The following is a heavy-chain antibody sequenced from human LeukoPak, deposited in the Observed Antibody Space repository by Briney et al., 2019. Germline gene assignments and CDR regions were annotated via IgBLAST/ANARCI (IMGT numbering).Heavy chain of an antibody. D-gene: IGHD1-14*01. Sequence: PGGSLRLSCAASGFTFSNYWMHWVRQAPGKGLEWVANIKQDGNAKYYVDSVKGRFTISRDNAKNSLYLQMNSLRAEDTAVYYCARGATIEPIDYWGQGTLVTVSS. V-gene: IGHV3-7*01. CDR2: IKQDGNAK. CDR3: ARGATIEPIDY. CDR1: GFTFSNYW. J-gene: IGHJ4*02.